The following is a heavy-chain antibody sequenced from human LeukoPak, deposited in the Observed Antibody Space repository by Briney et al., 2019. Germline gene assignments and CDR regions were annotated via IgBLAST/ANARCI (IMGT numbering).Heavy chain of an antibody. CDR1: GYTFTGYY. CDR2: INPNSGGT. J-gene: IGHJ6*04. CDR3: ARGPNLAVAGHYHYYYGMDV. V-gene: IGHV1-2*04. D-gene: IGHD6-19*01. Sequence: ASVKVSCRASGYTFTGYYMHWVRQAPGQGLEWMGWINPNSGGTNYAQKFQGWVTMTRDTSISTAYMELSRLRSDDTAVYYCARGPNLAVAGHYHYYYGMDVWGKGTTVTVSS.